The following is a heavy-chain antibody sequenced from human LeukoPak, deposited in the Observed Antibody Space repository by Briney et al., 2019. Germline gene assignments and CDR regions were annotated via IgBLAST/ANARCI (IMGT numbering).Heavy chain of an antibody. J-gene: IGHJ3*02. D-gene: IGHD3-9*01. Sequence: GESLKISCKGSGYSFNSYWIGWVRQMPGKGLEWMGIIYPGDSDSRYSPSFQGQVTISVDKSISTAYLQWSSLKASDTAMYYCARRRYFDWLPHDGFDIWGQGTMVTVSS. V-gene: IGHV5-51*01. CDR2: IYPGDSDS. CDR1: GYSFNSYW. CDR3: ARRRYFDWLPHDGFDI.